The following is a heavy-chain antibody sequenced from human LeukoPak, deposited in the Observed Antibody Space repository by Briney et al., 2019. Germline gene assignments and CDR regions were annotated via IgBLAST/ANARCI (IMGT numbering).Heavy chain of an antibody. V-gene: IGHV1-69*04. Sequence: GSSEKVSCKASGGTFSSYAISWVRQAPGQGLEWMGRIIPILGIANYAQKFQGRVTITADKSTSTAYMELSSLRSEDTAVYYCARGGPTGGDYWGQGTLVTVSS. J-gene: IGHJ4*02. CDR3: ARGGPTGGDY. D-gene: IGHD2-15*01. CDR1: GGTFSSYA. CDR2: IIPILGIA.